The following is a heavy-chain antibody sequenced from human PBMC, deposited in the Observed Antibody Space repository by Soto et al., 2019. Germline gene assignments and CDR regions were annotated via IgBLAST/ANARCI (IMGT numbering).Heavy chain of an antibody. D-gene: IGHD3-10*01. CDR3: ATSYGSGYRAFDY. CDR1: GDTFSFYT. Sequence: QVQMVQSGAEVKKPGSSVKVSCKASGDTFSFYTINWVRQAPGLGLEWVGRVNPILSMSNYAQKFQGRVTMTADKSTSTAYMELRSLRSEDTAFYYCATSYGSGYRAFDYWGQGALVTVSS. J-gene: IGHJ4*02. V-gene: IGHV1-69*02. CDR2: VNPILSMS.